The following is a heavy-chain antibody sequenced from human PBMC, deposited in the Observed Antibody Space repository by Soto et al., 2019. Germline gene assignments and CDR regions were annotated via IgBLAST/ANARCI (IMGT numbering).Heavy chain of an antibody. CDR2: ISNDGNRK. Sequence: QVQLVESGGGVVQPGGSLRLSCAASRFSFSDYAMHWVRQAPGKGLEWVAVISNDGNRKYYADSVKGRFTISRDNSKDTLYLQMNGLRPEDTAVFYCVRYLAVGTPPFDYWCQGALVTVSS. J-gene: IGHJ4*02. D-gene: IGHD6-13*01. V-gene: IGHV3-30-3*01. CDR1: RFSFSDYA. CDR3: VRYLAVGTPPFDY.